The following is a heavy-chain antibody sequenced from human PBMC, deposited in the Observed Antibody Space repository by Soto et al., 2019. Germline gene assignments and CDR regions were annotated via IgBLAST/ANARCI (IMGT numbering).Heavy chain of an antibody. V-gene: IGHV3-33*01. CDR2: IWYDGSNK. D-gene: IGHD4-17*01. Sequence: GGSLRLSCAASGFTFSSYGMHWVRQAPGKGLEWVAVIWYDGSNKYYADSVKGRFTISRDNSKNTLYLQMNSLRAEDTAVYYCARSHAVRSPFDYWGQGTLVTVSS. CDR1: GFTFSSYG. J-gene: IGHJ4*02. CDR3: ARSHAVRSPFDY.